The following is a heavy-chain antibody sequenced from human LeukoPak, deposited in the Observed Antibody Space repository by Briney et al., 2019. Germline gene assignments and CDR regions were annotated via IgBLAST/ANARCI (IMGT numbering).Heavy chain of an antibody. CDR2: SSGSGGRT. J-gene: IGHJ6*03. D-gene: IGHD3-10*01. Sequence: RTGGSLRLSCAASGVTVGIYAMSWVRQAPGKGLEWVSGSSGSGGRTHYADSAKGRFTISRDNSKNTLDLQMLSLSPEDTAVYYCAKARYGSGHKYLYYLDVWGKGTTVTVSS. CDR3: AKARYGSGHKYLYYLDV. CDR1: GVTVGIYA. V-gene: IGHV3-23*01.